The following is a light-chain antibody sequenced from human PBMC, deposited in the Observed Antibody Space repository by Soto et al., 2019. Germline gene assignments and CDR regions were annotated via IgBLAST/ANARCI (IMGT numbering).Light chain of an antibody. CDR1: QSVSNN. V-gene: IGKV3D-15*01. CDR3: QQYNNWPIT. Sequence: EIVLTQSPGTLSLSPGERATLSCRASQSVSNNYLAWYQQKPGQAPRLLIYGGSSRATGIPDRFSGSRSGTEFTLTISSLQSEDFAVYYCQQYNNWPITFGQGTRL. J-gene: IGKJ5*01. CDR2: GGS.